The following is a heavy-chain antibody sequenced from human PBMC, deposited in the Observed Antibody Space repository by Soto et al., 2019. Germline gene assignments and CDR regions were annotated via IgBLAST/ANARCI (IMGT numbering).Heavy chain of an antibody. Sequence: EVQLLESGGGLVQPGGSLRLSCVVSGFTFSNYGMSWVRQAPGKRLEWVASISGAGARIYNEDSVKGRFTISRDNSKNSMYLQVNSLRADDTAVHYCAKGHANENGHYSYYGMDLWGQGTTVTVS. CDR3: AKGHANENGHYSYYGMDL. V-gene: IGHV3-23*01. J-gene: IGHJ6*02. CDR1: GFTFSNYG. CDR2: ISGAGARI. D-gene: IGHD2-8*01.